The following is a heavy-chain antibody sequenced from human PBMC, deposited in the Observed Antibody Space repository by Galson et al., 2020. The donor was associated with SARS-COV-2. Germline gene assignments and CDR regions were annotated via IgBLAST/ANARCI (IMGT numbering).Heavy chain of an antibody. CDR3: AKDANALRFLEWNTDALDI. CDR2: ISSAGSNK. V-gene: IGHV3-30*18. J-gene: IGHJ3*02. CDR1: GFNFNTYG. Sequence: GESLKISCAASGFNFNTYGMHWVRQAPGKGLEWVAVISSAGSNKYYADSVKGRFTISRDNSKKTLYLQMNSLRAEDTALYYCAKDANALRFLEWNTDALDIWGQGTMVTVSS. D-gene: IGHD3-3*01.